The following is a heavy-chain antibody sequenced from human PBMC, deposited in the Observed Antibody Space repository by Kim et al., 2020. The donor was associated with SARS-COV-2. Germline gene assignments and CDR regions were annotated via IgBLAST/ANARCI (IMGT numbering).Heavy chain of an antibody. J-gene: IGHJ4*02. D-gene: IGHD3-9*01. CDR1: GFTFSSYA. CDR3: AKETLYYDILTGYYGAYYFDY. Sequence: GGSLRLSCAASGFTFSSYAMSWVRQAPGKGLEWVSAISGSGGSTYYADSVKGRFTISRDNSKNTLYLQMNSLRAEDTAVYYCAKETLYYDILTGYYGAYYFDYWGQGTLVTVSS. CDR2: ISGSGGST. V-gene: IGHV3-23*01.